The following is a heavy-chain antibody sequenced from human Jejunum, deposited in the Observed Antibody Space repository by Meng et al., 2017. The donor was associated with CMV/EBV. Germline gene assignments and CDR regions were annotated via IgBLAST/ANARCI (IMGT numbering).Heavy chain of an antibody. CDR2: ISASGGST. D-gene: IGHD2-15*01. CDR3: AKGGDGSKRIDY. J-gene: IGHJ4*02. CDR1: GFTVSHFE. V-gene: IGHV3-23*01. Sequence: AAGFTVSHFERNWVRQAPGKGREWVSSISASGGSTFYADSVKGRCSISRDNSNNALYLQINSLRAEDTAVFYCAKGGDGSKRIDYWGQGIWVTVSS.